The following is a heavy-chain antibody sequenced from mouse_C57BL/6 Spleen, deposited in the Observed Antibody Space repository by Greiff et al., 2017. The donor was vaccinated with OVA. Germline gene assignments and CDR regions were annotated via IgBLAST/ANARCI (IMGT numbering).Heavy chain of an antibody. V-gene: IGHV5-6*01. J-gene: IGHJ4*01. D-gene: IGHD1-3*01. CDR3: ARRDGAKGDAMDY. CDR2: ISSGGSYT. CDR1: GFTFSSYG. Sequence: EVQLQESGGDLVKPGGSLKLSCAASGFTFSSYGMSWVRQTPDKRLEWVATISSGGSYTYYPDSVKGRFTISRDNAKNTLYLQMSSLKSEDTAMYYCARRDGAKGDAMDYWGQGTSVTVSS.